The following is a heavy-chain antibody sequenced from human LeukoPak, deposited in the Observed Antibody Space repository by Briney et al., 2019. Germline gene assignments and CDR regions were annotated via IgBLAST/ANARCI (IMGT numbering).Heavy chain of an antibody. CDR2: IKHDGSER. CDR1: TFTFSNYW. D-gene: IGHD5-12*01. Sequence: GGSLRLSCAASTFTFSNYWMNWVRQAPGKGLEWVATIKHDGSERHYVDSVEGRFTISRDNAMNSLYLQMNSLRAEDTAVYYCARDRGLSGYDLCDYWGQGTLVTVSS. V-gene: IGHV3-7*01. J-gene: IGHJ4*02. CDR3: ARDRGLSGYDLCDY.